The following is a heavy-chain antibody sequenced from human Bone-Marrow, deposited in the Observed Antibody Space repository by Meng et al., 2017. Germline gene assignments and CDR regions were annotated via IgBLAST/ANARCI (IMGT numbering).Heavy chain of an antibody. CDR1: GFTFSDYY. V-gene: IGHV3-11*04. J-gene: IGHJ4*01. CDR2: ISSSGSTI. Sequence: GESLMISCAASGFTFSDYYMSWIRQAPGKGLEGVSYISSSGSTIYYADSVKGRFTISRDNAKSSLYLQMNSLRAEDTAVYYCARLVAYSISWYFDYWGQGTLVTVSS. CDR3: ARLVAYSISWYFDY. D-gene: IGHD6-13*01.